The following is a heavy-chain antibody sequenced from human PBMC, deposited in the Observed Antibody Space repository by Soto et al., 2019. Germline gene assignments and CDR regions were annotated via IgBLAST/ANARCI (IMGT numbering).Heavy chain of an antibody. Sequence: PGGSLRLSCEASGFIFSSYGMHWVRQAPGKGLEWVAVIWYDGSNKNYADSVKGRFTITRDNSKNTLYLQMNSLRAEDTAAYYCARDVNGYSSSRPIYYYYGMDVWGQGTTVTVSS. V-gene: IGHV3-33*01. CDR3: ARDVNGYSSSRPIYYYYGMDV. CDR1: GFIFSSYG. J-gene: IGHJ6*02. CDR2: IWYDGSNK. D-gene: IGHD6-13*01.